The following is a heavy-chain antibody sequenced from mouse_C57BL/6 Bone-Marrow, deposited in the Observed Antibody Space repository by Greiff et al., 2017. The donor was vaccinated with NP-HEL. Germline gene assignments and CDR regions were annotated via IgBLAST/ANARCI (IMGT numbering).Heavy chain of an antibody. D-gene: IGHD4-1*01. CDR3: AREVTGTYYYAMDY. V-gene: IGHV1-59*01. CDR2: IDPSDSYT. Sequence: QVQLQQSGAELVRPGTSVKLSCKASGYTFTSYWMHWVKQRPGQGLEWIGVIDPSDSYTNYNQKFKGKATLTVDTSSSTAYMQLSSLTSEDSAVYYCAREVTGTYYYAMDYWGQGTSVTVSS. J-gene: IGHJ4*01. CDR1: GYTFTSYW.